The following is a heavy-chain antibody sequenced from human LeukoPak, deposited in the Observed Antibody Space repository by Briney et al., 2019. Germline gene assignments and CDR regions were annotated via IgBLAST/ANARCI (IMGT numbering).Heavy chain of an antibody. J-gene: IGHJ4*02. CDR1: GFTFSTYA. D-gene: IGHD5-24*01. CDR2: ITGHGGKT. V-gene: IGHV3-23*01. CDR3: ARVRWLQLKDYFDY. Sequence: GGSLRLSCAASGFTFSTYAMTWVRQAPGKGLEWVSEITGHGGKTYYADSVKGRFTISRDNAKNSLYLQMNSLRVEDTAVYYCARVRWLQLKDYFDYWSQGTLVTVSS.